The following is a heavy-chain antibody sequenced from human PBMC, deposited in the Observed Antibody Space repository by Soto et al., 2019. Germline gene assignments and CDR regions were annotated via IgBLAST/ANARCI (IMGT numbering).Heavy chain of an antibody. D-gene: IGHD4-17*01. CDR2: IYPGDSDT. CDR1: GYSFTTYW. V-gene: IGHV5-51*01. Sequence: GESLKISCKGSGYSFTTYWIGWVRQMPGKGLEWMGIIYPGDSDTRYSPSFQGQVTISADKSITTAYLQWSSLKASDSAMYYCARHPLDGAAYAMDVWGQGTTVPVSS. CDR3: ARHPLDGAAYAMDV. J-gene: IGHJ6*02.